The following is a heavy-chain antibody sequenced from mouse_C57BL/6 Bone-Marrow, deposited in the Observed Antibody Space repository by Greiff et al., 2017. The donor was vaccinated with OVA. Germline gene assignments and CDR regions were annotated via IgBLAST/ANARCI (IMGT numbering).Heavy chain of an antibody. CDR2: IDPEDGDT. CDR1: GFNIQDYY. Sequence: EVQLQQSGAELVRPGASVKLSCTASGFNIQDYYMHWVKQRPEQGLEWIGRIDPEDGDTEYAPKFQGKATMTADTSSNTAYLQLSSLTSEDTAVYYCTTEVVAPYWYFDVWGTGTTVTVSS. CDR3: TTEVVAPYWYFDV. V-gene: IGHV14-1*01. J-gene: IGHJ1*03. D-gene: IGHD1-1*01.